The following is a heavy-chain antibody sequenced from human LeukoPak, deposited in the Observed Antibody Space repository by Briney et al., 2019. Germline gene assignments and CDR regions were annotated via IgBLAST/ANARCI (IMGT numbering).Heavy chain of an antibody. CDR1: GFTFSRFN. Sequence: GRSLRLSCAASGFTFSRFNLHWVRQAPGKGLEWVAVIWHDGSNKYYTDSVKGRFTISRDDSKNTLYLQMNSLKAEDTAVYYCSRPDYGASGDYWGQGTLVTVSS. CDR3: SRPDYGASGDY. J-gene: IGHJ4*02. D-gene: IGHD4-17*01. CDR2: IWHDGSNK. V-gene: IGHV3-33*01.